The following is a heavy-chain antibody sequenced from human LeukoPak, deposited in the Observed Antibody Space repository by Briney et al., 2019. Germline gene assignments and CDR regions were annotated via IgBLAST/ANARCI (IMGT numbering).Heavy chain of an antibody. V-gene: IGHV1-3*03. J-gene: IGHJ4*02. Sequence: ASVKVSCKASGYTFTSYAMHWVRQAPGQRLEWMGWINAGNGNTKYSQEFQGRVTITRDISASTAYMELSSLRSEDMAVYYCARQLSTIFGVVTNLASPLVYWGQGTLVTVSS. D-gene: IGHD3-3*01. CDR2: INAGNGNT. CDR3: ARQLSTIFGVVTNLASPLVY. CDR1: GYTFTSYA.